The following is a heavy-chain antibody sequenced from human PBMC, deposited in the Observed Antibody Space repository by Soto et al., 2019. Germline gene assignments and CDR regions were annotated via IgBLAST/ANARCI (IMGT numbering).Heavy chain of an antibody. V-gene: IGHV3-30-3*01. CDR3: ARDASVYYFGSGKNWFDP. J-gene: IGHJ5*02. CDR2: ISYDGSNT. Sequence: GSLRLSCAASGFTFSSYAMHWVRQAPGKGLECVAVISYDGSNTYYADSVQGRFTISRDNSKNTLYLQMNSLRPEDTALYYCARDASVYYFGSGKNWFDPWGQGTLVTVSS. D-gene: IGHD3-10*01. CDR1: GFTFSSYA.